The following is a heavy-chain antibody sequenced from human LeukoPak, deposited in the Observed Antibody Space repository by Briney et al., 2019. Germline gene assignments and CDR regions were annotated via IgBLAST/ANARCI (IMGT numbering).Heavy chain of an antibody. CDR3: AKARIDFWSGPYYYGMDV. Sequence: SLRLSCXASGFTXXSYAMSWVRQAPGKGLEWVSAISGSGGSTYYADSVKGRFTISRDNSKNTLYLQMNSLRAEDTAVYYCAKARIDFWSGPYYYGMDVWGQGTTVTVSS. V-gene: IGHV3-23*01. D-gene: IGHD3-3*01. J-gene: IGHJ6*02. CDR1: GFTXXSYA. CDR2: ISGSGGST.